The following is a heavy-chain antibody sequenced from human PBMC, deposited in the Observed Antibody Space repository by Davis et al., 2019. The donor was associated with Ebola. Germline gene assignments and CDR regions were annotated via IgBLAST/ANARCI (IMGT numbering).Heavy chain of an antibody. V-gene: IGHV1-18*01. CDR3: ARGGILWFGESLLVFDY. D-gene: IGHD3-10*01. CDR2: LNTYNGNT. J-gene: IGHJ4*02. CDR1: GYTFTSYA. Sequence: ASVKVSCKASGYTFTSYAISWVRQAPGQGLEWMGWLNTYNGNTNYAQKFQGRVTITADKSTSTAYMELSSLRSEDTAVYYCARGGILWFGESLLVFDYWGQGTLVTVSS.